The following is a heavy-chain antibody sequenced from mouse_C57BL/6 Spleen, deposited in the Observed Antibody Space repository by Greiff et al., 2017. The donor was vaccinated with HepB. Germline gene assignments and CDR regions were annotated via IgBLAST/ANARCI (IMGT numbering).Heavy chain of an antibody. D-gene: IGHD2-1*01. CDR3: ARSYGNYFDY. CDR1: GFTFTDYY. V-gene: IGHV7-3*01. Sequence: VQLKESGGGLVQPGGSLSLSCAASGFTFTDYYMSWVRQPPGKALEWLGFIRNKANGYTTEYSASVKGRFTISRDNSQSILYLQMNALRAEDSATYYCARSYGNYFDYWGQGTTLTVSS. J-gene: IGHJ2*01. CDR2: IRNKANGYTT.